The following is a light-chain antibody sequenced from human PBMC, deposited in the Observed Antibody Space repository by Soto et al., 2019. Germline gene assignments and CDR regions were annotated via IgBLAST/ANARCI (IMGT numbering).Light chain of an antibody. CDR2: DAS. J-gene: IGKJ2*01. V-gene: IGKV3-11*01. CDR1: QSVSSY. CDR3: QQRSNWSRT. Sequence: EIVLTQSPATLSLSPGERATLSCRASQSVSSYLAWYQQKPGQAPRLLIYDASSRATDIPARFSGSGSGTDFTLTISSLEPEDFAVYYCQQRSNWSRTFGQGTKLEIK.